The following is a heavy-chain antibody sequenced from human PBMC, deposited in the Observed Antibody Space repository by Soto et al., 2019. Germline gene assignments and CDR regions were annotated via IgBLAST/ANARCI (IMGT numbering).Heavy chain of an antibody. V-gene: IGHV3-21*01. CDR3: ARGQRKWELLKKPKVGNAFDI. J-gene: IGHJ3*02. D-gene: IGHD1-26*01. CDR2: ISSSSSYI. CDR1: GFTFSSYS. Sequence: GGSLRLSCAASGFTFSSYSMNWVRQAPGKGLEWVSSISSSSSYIYYADSVKGRFTISRDNAKNSLYLQMNSLRAEDTAVYYCARGQRKWELLKKPKVGNAFDIWGQGTMVTVSS.